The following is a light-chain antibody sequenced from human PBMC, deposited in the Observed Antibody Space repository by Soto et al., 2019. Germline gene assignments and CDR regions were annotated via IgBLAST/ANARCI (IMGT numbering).Light chain of an antibody. CDR1: QSVSSN. CDR2: GAS. J-gene: IGKJ3*01. CDR3: QQYYSYPPSFT. Sequence: EIVMTQSPATLSVSPGERATLSCRASQSVSSNLAWYQQKPGQAPRLLIYGASTRATGIPARFSGSGSGTEFTLTISSLQSEDFAVYYCQQYYSYPPSFTFGPGTKVEI. V-gene: IGKV3-15*01.